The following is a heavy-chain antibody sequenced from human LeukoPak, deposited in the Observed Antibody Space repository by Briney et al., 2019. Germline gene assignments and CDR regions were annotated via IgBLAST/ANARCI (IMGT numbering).Heavy chain of an antibody. CDR1: GGSISSSSYY. D-gene: IGHD2-2*02. Sequence: ETLSLTCTVSGGSISSSSYYWGWIRQPPGKGLEWVSRINTDGGSTTYADSVKGRFTISRDNAKNTLYLQMNSLRAEDTAVYYCGRGFSIVPAGIPDYWGLGTLVTVSS. V-gene: IGHV3-74*01. CDR3: GRGFSIVPAGIPDY. CDR2: INTDGGST. J-gene: IGHJ4*02.